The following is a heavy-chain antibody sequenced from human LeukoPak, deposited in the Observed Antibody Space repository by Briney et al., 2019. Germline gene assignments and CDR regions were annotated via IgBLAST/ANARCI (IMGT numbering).Heavy chain of an antibody. CDR2: ISNSGDTI. V-gene: IGHV3-11*01. CDR1: GFTFSDYY. Sequence: PGGSLRLSCAASGFTFSDYYMSWIRQAPGKGLEWVSYISNSGDTIYYADSVKGRFTISRDNAKNSLNLQMNSLRAEDTAVYYCARDGTYYYGSGSYYHKDWGQGTLVTVSS. D-gene: IGHD3-10*01. CDR3: ARDGTYYYGSGSYYHKD. J-gene: IGHJ4*02.